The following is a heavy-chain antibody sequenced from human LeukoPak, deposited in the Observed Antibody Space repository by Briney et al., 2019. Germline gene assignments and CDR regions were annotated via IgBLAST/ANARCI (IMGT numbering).Heavy chain of an antibody. Sequence: AGGSLRLSCAASGFTFNTYTMNWVRQAPGKGLEWVSYISGSSGIIDYADSVRGRFTISRDNAKNSLYLQMNSLRAEDTAVYYCAKWGPYDILTGRINWGQGTLVTVSS. V-gene: IGHV3-48*01. J-gene: IGHJ4*02. D-gene: IGHD3-9*01. CDR3: AKWGPYDILTGRIN. CDR2: ISGSSGII. CDR1: GFTFNTYT.